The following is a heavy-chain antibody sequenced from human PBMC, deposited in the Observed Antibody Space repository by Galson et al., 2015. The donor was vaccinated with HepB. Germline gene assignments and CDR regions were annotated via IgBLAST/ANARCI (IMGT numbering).Heavy chain of an antibody. CDR1: GFTFGRNA. J-gene: IGHJ4*02. CDR2: INSSSVNT. D-gene: IGHD2-15*01. V-gene: IGHV3-23*01. Sequence: SMRLSCEASGFTFGRNAMGWVRQAPGTGLDWLSGINSSSVNTSYADSVRGRFAIFRDNSRNTLFLQMNSLGAEDTAIYYCAKFGCSGGNCYSGLFDYWGKGTLVTVSS. CDR3: AKFGCSGGNCYSGLFDY.